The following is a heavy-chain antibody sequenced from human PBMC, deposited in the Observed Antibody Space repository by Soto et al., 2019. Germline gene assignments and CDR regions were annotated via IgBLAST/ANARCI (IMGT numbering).Heavy chain of an antibody. Sequence: QVQLQESGPGLVKPSQSLSLTCTVTGASINIEGYYWIWIRQQPVKVLDWIGYIYYTGSTFSNPALGSRVSVPQDASQHWCSLQHTSVTAAYTAVYVCVRVHNWDTTYYADVWGKGTTVTVSS. CDR3: VRVHNWDTTYYADV. V-gene: IGHV4-31*03. J-gene: IGHJ6*03. CDR1: GASINIEGYY. D-gene: IGHD1-26*01. CDR2: IYYTGST.